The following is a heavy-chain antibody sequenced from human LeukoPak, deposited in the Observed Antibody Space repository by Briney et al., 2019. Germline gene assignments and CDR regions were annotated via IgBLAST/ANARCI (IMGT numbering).Heavy chain of an antibody. CDR1: GGSISSGSYY. CDR2: IYTSGST. D-gene: IGHD5/OR15-5a*01. CDR3: ARGVYGGFYFDS. Sequence: SQTLSLTCTVSGGSISSGSYYWSWIRQPAGKGLEWIGRIYTSGSTDYNPSLKSRVTISVDPSKNQFSLKLSYVTAADTAVYFCARGVYGGFYFDSWGQGTLVTVSS. J-gene: IGHJ4*02. V-gene: IGHV4-61*02.